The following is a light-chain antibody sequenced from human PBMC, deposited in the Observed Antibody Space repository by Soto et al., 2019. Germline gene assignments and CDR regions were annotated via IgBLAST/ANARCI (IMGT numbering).Light chain of an antibody. CDR3: QQSHSTPLT. CDR1: LRISKY. V-gene: IGKV1-39*01. CDR2: GAS. J-gene: IGKJ4*01. Sequence: DIKLTQSPSSLSAYVGDRVTITCRASLRISKYLNWYQQKPGKAPKLLIYGASTLQSGVPSRFSGSGSGTDFTLTITNLQPEDSATYFCQQSHSTPLTFGGVTKLEI.